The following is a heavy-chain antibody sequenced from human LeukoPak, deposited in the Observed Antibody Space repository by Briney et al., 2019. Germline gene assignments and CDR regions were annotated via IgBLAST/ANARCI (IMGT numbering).Heavy chain of an antibody. Sequence: SETLSLTCTVSGGSISSYYWSWIRQPPGKGLEWIGYIYYSGSTNYNPSLKSRVTISVDTSKNQFSLKLSSVTAADTAVYYCARQCSSTSEEVWFDPWGRGTLVTVPS. CDR3: ARQCSSTSEEVWFDP. CDR1: GGSISSYY. V-gene: IGHV4-59*08. J-gene: IGHJ5*02. D-gene: IGHD2-2*01. CDR2: IYYSGST.